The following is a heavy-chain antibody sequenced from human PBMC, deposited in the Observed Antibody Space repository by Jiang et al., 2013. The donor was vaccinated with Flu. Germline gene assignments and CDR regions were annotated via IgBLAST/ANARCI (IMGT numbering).Heavy chain of an antibody. J-gene: IGHJ3*01. CDR1: GDSISGSGYY. CDR3: SRPGAAAGTSKGHAFDV. V-gene: IGHV4-39*01. D-gene: IGHD6-13*01. CDR2: VYYSGNT. Sequence: LVKPSETLSLTCTVSGDSISGSGYYWGWFRQPPGRGLEWIGNVYYSGNTYYNSSLKSRVTISVDTSKNQFSLKLTSVTAADTAVYYCSRPGAAAGTSKGHAFDVWGQGTLVTVTS.